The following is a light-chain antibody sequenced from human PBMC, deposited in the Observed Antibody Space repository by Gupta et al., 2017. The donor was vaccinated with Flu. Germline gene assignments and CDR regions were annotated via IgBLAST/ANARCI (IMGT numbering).Light chain of an antibody. Sequence: SSALTQDPAVSVALGQTVRITCQGDSLRNSYASCYQQKPGQAPVLVIYAKNIRPSGIPDRFSCSSSGNTASLTITGAQAEDEADYYCNSRDSTDNHQAVFGGGTKLTVL. V-gene: IGLV3-19*01. CDR3: NSRDSTDNHQAV. CDR1: SLRNSY. CDR2: AKN. J-gene: IGLJ2*01.